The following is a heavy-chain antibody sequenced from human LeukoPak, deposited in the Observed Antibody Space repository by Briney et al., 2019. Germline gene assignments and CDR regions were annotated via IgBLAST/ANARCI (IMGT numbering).Heavy chain of an antibody. J-gene: IGHJ6*03. Sequence: PSETLSLTCAVSGGSFSDYQWIWIRQSPGKGLEWLGEISHSGTTTYNPSLKSRVTISVDTSKNQFSLKLSSVTAADTAVYYCARGGLWFGELLYYYYYMDVWGKGTTVTVSS. CDR2: ISHSGTT. V-gene: IGHV4-34*01. CDR3: ARGGLWFGELLYYYYYMDV. D-gene: IGHD3-10*01. CDR1: GGSFSDYQ.